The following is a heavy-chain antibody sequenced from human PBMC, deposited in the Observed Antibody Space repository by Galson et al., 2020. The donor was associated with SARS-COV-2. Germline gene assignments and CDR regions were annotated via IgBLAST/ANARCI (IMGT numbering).Heavy chain of an antibody. D-gene: IGHD2-8*01. CDR2: IWYDGRNK. CDR3: AREDDCTNGVCHGIND. J-gene: IGHJ4*02. Sequence: GESLKISCAASGFTFSSSRMPWVRQAPGKGLAWVAVIWYDGRNKYYAAFAKGRFTISRDNSKNTLYLQMNILRADDTAVYYCAREDDCTNGVCHGINDWGQGTLVTVSS. CDR1: GFTFSSSR. V-gene: IGHV3-33*01.